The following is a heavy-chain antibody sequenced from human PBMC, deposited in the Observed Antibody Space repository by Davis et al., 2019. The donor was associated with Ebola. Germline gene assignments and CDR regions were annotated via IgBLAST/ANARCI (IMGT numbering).Heavy chain of an antibody. CDR2: ISYDGSNK. CDR3: ARDRLQQDVLDY. D-gene: IGHD5-24*01. J-gene: IGHJ4*02. CDR1: GFTFSSYA. Sequence: PGGSLRLSCAASGFTFSSYAMHWVRQAPGKGLEWVAVISYDGSNKYYADSVKGRFTISRDNSKNTLYLQMNSLRAEDTAVYYCARDRLQQDVLDYWGQGTLVTVSS. V-gene: IGHV3-30*04.